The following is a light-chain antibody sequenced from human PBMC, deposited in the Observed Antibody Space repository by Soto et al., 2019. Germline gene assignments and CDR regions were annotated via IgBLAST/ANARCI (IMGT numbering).Light chain of an antibody. V-gene: IGLV2-14*01. CDR2: EVS. J-gene: IGLJ7*01. CDR1: GSDIGNYNY. CDR3: SSYATNRDVL. Sequence: QSVLTQPPSVSAAPGQKVTISCSGSGSDIGNYNYVSWYQQHPGKAPKTIIYEVSHRPSGISGRFSGSKSGNTASLTISGLQADDEADYYCSSYATNRDVLFGGGTQLTVL.